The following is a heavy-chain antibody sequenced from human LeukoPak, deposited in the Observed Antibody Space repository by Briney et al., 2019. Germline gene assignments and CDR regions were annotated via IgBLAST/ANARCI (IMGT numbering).Heavy chain of an antibody. J-gene: IGHJ4*02. Sequence: PSGTLSLTCTVSGGSISSYYWSWIRQPPGKGLEWIGYIYYSGSTNYNPSLKSRVTISVDTSKNQFSLKLSSVTAADTAVYYCARHAARVFSGPYYFDYWGQGTLVTVSS. V-gene: IGHV4-59*08. CDR1: GGSISSYY. CDR3: ARHAARVFSGPYYFDY. D-gene: IGHD6-13*01. CDR2: IYYSGST.